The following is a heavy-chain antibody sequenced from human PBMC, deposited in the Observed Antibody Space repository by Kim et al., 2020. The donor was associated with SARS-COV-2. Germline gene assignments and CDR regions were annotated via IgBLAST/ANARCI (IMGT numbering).Heavy chain of an antibody. V-gene: IGHV3-15*01. CDR3: TTDQLLWFGELLVDY. D-gene: IGHD3-10*01. Sequence: GPVKGRLTISKDDSKNTLSVQMNGLKTEDTAVYYCTTDQLLWFGELLVDYWGQGTLVTVSS. J-gene: IGHJ4*02.